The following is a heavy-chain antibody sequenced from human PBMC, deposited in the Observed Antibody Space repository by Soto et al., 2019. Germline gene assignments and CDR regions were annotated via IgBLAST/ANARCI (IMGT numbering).Heavy chain of an antibody. CDR1: GFTVTSNY. CDR3: GSYCSSTTCDDTDF. J-gene: IGHJ4*02. V-gene: IGHV3-66*01. CDR2: IYSGGST. Sequence: EVQLVESGGGLVQPGGSLRLSCAAAGFTVTSNYLTWVRQAPGKGLEWVSVIYSGGSTSYANSVKGRFTVSRDNSKNTLYLQMNSLRAEDTAMYYCGSYCSSTTCDDTDFWGQGIQVTVSS. D-gene: IGHD2-2*01.